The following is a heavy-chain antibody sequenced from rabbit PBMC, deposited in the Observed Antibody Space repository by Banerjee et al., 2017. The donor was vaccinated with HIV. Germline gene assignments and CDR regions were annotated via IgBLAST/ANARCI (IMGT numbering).Heavy chain of an antibody. D-gene: IGHD4-2*01. CDR2: IATAYGTT. J-gene: IGHJ6*01. V-gene: IGHV1S45*01. CDR1: GFSFSSSYW. Sequence: QEQLEESGGDLVKPEGSLTLTCTASGFSFSSSYWICWVRQAPGKGLEWIGCIATAYGTTYYASWAKGRFTISKTSSTTATLQMTSLTAADTATYFCARGADYAAYGLDLWGPGTLVTVS. CDR3: ARGADYAAYGLDL.